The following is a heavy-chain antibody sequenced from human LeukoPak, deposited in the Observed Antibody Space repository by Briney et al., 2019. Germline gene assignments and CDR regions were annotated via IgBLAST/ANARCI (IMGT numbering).Heavy chain of an antibody. D-gene: IGHD3-22*01. J-gene: IGHJ4*02. Sequence: SETLSLTCTVSGGSISSYYWSWIRQPAGKGLELIGRIYTSGSTNYNPSLKSRVTMSVDTSKNQFSLKLSSVTAADTAVYYCARDSSGYYYGRYFDYWGQGTLVTVSS. CDR3: ARDSSGYYYGRYFDY. CDR1: GGSISSYY. V-gene: IGHV4-4*07. CDR2: IYTSGST.